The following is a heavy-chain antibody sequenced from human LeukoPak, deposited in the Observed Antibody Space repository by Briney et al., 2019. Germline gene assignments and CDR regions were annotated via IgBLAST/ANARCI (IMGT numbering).Heavy chain of an antibody. J-gene: IGHJ4*02. CDR3: ARWVRDFDY. CDR1: GYSFTSYW. Sequence: GESLKISCKGSGYSFTSYWISWVRQMPGKGLEWMGRIDPSDSYTNYSPSFQGHVAISTDKSISTAFLQWSSLKASDTAMYYCARWVRDFDYWGQGTLVTVSS. CDR2: IDPSDSYT. D-gene: IGHD2-21*01. V-gene: IGHV5-10-1*01.